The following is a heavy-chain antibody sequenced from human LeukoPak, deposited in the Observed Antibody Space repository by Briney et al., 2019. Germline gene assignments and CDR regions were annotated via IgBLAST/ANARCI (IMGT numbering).Heavy chain of an antibody. CDR2: ISYDGSNK. CDR3: AKESYYYDSSGYYYVKYFQH. J-gene: IGHJ1*01. V-gene: IGHV3-30*18. Sequence: PGASLRLSCAASGFTFSSYEMNWVRQAPGKGLEWVAVISYDGSNKYYADSVKGRFTISRDNSKNTLYLQMNSLRAEDTAVYYCAKESYYYDSSGYYYVKYFQHWGQGTLVTVSS. D-gene: IGHD3-22*01. CDR1: GFTFSSYE.